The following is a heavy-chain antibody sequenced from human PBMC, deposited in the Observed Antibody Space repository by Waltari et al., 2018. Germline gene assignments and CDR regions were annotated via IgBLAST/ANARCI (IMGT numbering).Heavy chain of an antibody. CDR1: GDSIGTGYYY. J-gene: IGHJ3*02. V-gene: IGHV4-39*07. Sequence: QVQLRESGPGLLTPSDTLSLTCRVSGDSIGTGYYYWGWIRQAPGKGLEWIGSIYFAGSTYYNPSLKSRLTISVDTSKNQFSLRLSSVTAADTAVYYCAREVGGSSWSTIPRGDAFDIWGQGTLVTVSS. CDR2: IYFAGST. D-gene: IGHD6-13*01. CDR3: AREVGGSSWSTIPRGDAFDI.